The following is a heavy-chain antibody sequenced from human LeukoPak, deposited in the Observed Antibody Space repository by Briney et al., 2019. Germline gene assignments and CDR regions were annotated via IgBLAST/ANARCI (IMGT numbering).Heavy chain of an antibody. CDR1: GGSISSYY. D-gene: IGHD3-22*01. Sequence: SETLSLTCTVSGGSISSYYWSWIRQPAGKGLEWIGEIYHSGSTNYNPSLKSRVTISVDKSKNQFSLKLSSVTAADTAVYYCARVPAGYYYDSSGYYGSDYWGQGTLVTVSS. V-gene: IGHV4-59*12. J-gene: IGHJ4*02. CDR2: IYHSGST. CDR3: ARVPAGYYYDSSGYYGSDY.